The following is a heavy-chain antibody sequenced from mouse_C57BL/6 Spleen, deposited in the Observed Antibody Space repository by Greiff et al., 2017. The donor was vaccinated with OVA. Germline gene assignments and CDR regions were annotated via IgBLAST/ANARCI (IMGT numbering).Heavy chain of an antibody. CDR1: GYTFTSYG. J-gene: IGHJ2*01. V-gene: IGHV1-81*01. CDR2: IYPRSGNT. D-gene: IGHD4-1*01. CDR3: ARSGLGRYFDY. Sequence: VQGVESGAELARPGASVKLSCKASGYTFTSYGISWVKQRTGQGLEWIGEIYPRSGNTYYNEKFKGKATLTADKSSRTAYMELRSLTSEDSAVYFCARSGLGRYFDYWGQGTTLTVSS.